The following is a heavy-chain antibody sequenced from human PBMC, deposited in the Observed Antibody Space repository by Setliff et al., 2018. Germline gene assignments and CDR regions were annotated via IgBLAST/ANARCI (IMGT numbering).Heavy chain of an antibody. Sequence: PGESLRLSCAASGFTFSTYRMHWVRQAPGKGLEWVAVILDDGVKKYHADSVKGRFTISRDNSENTLYLQMNSLRPEDTAVYYCARTCSGSGCYAGLESWGQGTPVTVSS. CDR2: ILDDGVKK. D-gene: IGHD2-15*01. V-gene: IGHV3-30*03. J-gene: IGHJ4*02. CDR1: GFTFSTYR. CDR3: ARTCSGSGCYAGLES.